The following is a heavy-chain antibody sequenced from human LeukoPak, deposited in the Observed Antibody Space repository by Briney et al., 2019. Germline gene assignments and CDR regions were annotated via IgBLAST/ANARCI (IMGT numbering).Heavy chain of an antibody. CDR3: ARVGPGYTYVYGAPYYFDS. Sequence: GGSLRLSCAASGFTVSSNYMSWVRQAPGKGLEWVSLIFSGGNTYYADSVKGRFTISRHNSGNTLYLQMNSLRAEDAAVYYCARVGPGYTYVYGAPYYFDSWGQGTLVTVSS. CDR1: GFTVSSNY. CDR2: IFSGGNT. V-gene: IGHV3-53*04. J-gene: IGHJ4*02. D-gene: IGHD5-18*01.